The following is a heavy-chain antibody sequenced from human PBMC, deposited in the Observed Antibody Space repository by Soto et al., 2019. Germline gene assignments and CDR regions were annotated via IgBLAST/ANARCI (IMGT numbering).Heavy chain of an antibody. CDR1: GFTFSSYG. V-gene: IGHV3-30*18. CDR2: ISYDGSNK. D-gene: IGHD6-13*01. Sequence: GGSLRLSCAASGFTFSSYGMHWVRQAQGKGLGWVAVISYDGSNKYYADSVKGRFTIARDNSKNTLYLQMNSLRAEDPAVYDCAKDGYSSWFYYYYSGMDFWGQGTTVTVSS. J-gene: IGHJ6*02. CDR3: AKDGYSSWFYYYYSGMDF.